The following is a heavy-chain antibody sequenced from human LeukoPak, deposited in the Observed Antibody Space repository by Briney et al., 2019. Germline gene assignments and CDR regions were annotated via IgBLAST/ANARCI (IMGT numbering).Heavy chain of an antibody. D-gene: IGHD3-22*01. V-gene: IGHV1-18*01. CDR3: AKDKFDSSGFPYDY. J-gene: IGHJ4*02. CDR2: IDPYNGNT. CDR1: GYTFTTSG. Sequence: ASVKVSCKASGYTFTTSGISWVRQAPGQGLEWMGWIDPYNGNTNYAQKFRGRVTITTDTSTTTTYMELRSLRSDDTAVYYCAKDKFDSSGFPYDYWGQGTLVTVSS.